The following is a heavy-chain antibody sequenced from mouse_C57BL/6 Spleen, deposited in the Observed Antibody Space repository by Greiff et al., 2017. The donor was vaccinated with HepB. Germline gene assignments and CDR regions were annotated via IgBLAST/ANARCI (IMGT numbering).Heavy chain of an antibody. V-gene: IGHV1-64*01. CDR1: GYTFTSYW. CDR2: IHPNSGST. Sequence: VKLQQPGAELVKPGASVKLSCKASGYTFTSYWMHWVKQRPGQGLEWIGMIHPNSGSTNYNEKFKSKATLTVDKSSSTAYMQLSSLTSEDSAVYYCARSLGRDYFDYWGQGTTLTVSS. CDR3: ARSLGRDYFDY. J-gene: IGHJ2*01. D-gene: IGHD4-1*01.